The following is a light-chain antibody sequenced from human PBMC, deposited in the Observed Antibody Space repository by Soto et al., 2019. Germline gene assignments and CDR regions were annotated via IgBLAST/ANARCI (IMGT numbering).Light chain of an antibody. J-gene: IGKJ5*01. Sequence: EIVLTQSPGTLSLSPREIAALSVMGSQSVSSSYLAWYQQKPGQAPRLLIYGASSRATGIPDRFSGSGSGTDFTLTISRLEPEDFAVYYCQQYGSSPPITFGQGTRLEIK. CDR3: QQYGSSPPIT. CDR2: GAS. CDR1: QSVSSSY. V-gene: IGKV3-20*01.